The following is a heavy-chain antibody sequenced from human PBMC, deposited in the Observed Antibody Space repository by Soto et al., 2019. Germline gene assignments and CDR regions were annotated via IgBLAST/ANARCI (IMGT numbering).Heavy chain of an antibody. D-gene: IGHD1-7*01. CDR3: AGPPELTRIYYYYGMDV. CDR1: GGTFSSYA. CDR2: IIHIFGTA. V-gene: IGHV1-69*12. Sequence: QVQLVQSGAEVKKPGSSVKVSCKASGGTFSSYAISWVRQTTGQGLERMRGIIHIFGTANYAQKFQGRVTITADESTSTAYMELSSLRSEDTAVYYCAGPPELTRIYYYYGMDVWGQGTTVTVSS. J-gene: IGHJ6*02.